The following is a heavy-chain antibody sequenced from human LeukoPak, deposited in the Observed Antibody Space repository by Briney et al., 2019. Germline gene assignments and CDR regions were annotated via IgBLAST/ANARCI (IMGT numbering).Heavy chain of an antibody. CDR3: AKGVYSGSYFYFDY. CDR2: VSGNSDST. D-gene: IGHD1-26*01. Sequence: GGSLRLSCAVSGITFNNYAMSWVRQAPGKGLEWVSGVSGNSDSTYYADSVKGRFTISRDNSKNTLYLQMNSLRAEDTALHYCAKGVYSGSYFYFDYWGQGTLVTVSS. V-gene: IGHV3-23*01. J-gene: IGHJ4*02. CDR1: GITFNNYA.